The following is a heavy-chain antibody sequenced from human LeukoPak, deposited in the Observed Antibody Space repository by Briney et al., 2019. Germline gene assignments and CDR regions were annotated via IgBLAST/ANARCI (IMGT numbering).Heavy chain of an antibody. D-gene: IGHD2-21*02. CDR3: ATDRDNSDWQKRFDS. Sequence: SGGSLRLSCAASVFTFSTYWMNWYRQAPGKGLEWVGNINQDASEINYVDSVRGRFTISRDNAKNSLHLQMNSLRAEDTAVYYCATDRDNSDWQKRFDSWGQGTLVTVSS. CDR2: INQDASEI. CDR1: VFTFSTYW. V-gene: IGHV3-7*01. J-gene: IGHJ4*02.